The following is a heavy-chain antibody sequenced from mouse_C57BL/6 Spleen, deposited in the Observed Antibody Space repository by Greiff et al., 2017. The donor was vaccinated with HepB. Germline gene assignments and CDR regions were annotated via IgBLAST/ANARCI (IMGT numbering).Heavy chain of an antibody. J-gene: IGHJ1*03. CDR2: IYPGSGST. D-gene: IGHD2-14*01. Sequence: VQLQQSGAELVKPGASVKMSCKASGYTFTSYWITWVKQRPGQGLEWIGDIYPGSGSTNYNEKFKSKATLTVDTSSSTAYMQLSSLTSEDSAVYYCANRGLGYFDVWGTGTTVTVSS. CDR1: GYTFTSYW. CDR3: ANRGLGYFDV. V-gene: IGHV1-55*01.